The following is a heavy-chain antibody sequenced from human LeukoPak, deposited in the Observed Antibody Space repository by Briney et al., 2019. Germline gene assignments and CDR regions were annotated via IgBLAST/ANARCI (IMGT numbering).Heavy chain of an antibody. J-gene: IGHJ6*03. Sequence: GGSLRLSCTASGFTFGDYAMSWVHQAPGKGLEWVGFIRSKAYGGTTEYAASVKGRFTISRDDSKSIAYLQMNSLKTEDTAVYYCTRANTVTYYYYYYMDVWGKGTTVTISS. V-gene: IGHV3-49*04. CDR2: IRSKAYGGTT. D-gene: IGHD4-17*01. CDR1: GFTFGDYA. CDR3: TRANTVTYYYYYYMDV.